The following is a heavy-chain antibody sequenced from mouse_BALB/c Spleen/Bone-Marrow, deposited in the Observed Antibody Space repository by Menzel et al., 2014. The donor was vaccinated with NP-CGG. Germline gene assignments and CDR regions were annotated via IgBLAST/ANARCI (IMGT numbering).Heavy chain of an antibody. CDR3: TRSLYGNYVMDF. Sequence: VQLQQSGAELVRPGASVALSCKASGYTFTGYEMHWVKQTPVHGLEWIGAIDPETGGTAYNQKFKGKATLTADKSSSTAYMELRSLTSEDSAVYYCTRSLYGNYVMDFWGQGTSVTVSS. CDR2: IDPETGGT. D-gene: IGHD2-1*01. J-gene: IGHJ4*01. CDR1: GYTFTGYE. V-gene: IGHV1-15*01.